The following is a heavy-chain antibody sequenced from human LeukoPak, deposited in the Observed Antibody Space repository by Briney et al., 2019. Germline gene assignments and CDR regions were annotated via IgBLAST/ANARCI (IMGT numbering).Heavy chain of an antibody. CDR1: GGTFSSYA. D-gene: IGHD3-22*01. V-gene: IGHV1-69*13. CDR2: IIPIFGTA. J-gene: IGHJ3*02. Sequence: SVKVSCKASGGTFSSYAISWVRQAPGQGLEWMGGIIPIFGTANYAQKFQGRVTITADESTSTAYMELSSLRSEDTAVYYCARVATYYYDSSAEAFDIWGQGTMVTVST. CDR3: ARVATYYYDSSAEAFDI.